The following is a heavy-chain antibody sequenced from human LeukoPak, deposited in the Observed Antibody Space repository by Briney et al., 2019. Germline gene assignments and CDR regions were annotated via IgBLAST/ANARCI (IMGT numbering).Heavy chain of an antibody. CDR3: ARDIGDIVVVPAAFDI. V-gene: IGHV4-30-2*01. CDR2: IYHSGST. J-gene: IGHJ3*02. Sequence: PSETLSLTCTVSGGSISSGGYYWSWIRQPPGKGLEWIGYIYHSGSTYYNPSLKSRVTISVDRSKNQFSLKLSSVTAADTAVYYCARDIGDIVVVPAAFDIWGQGTMVTVSS. CDR1: GGSISSGGYY. D-gene: IGHD2-2*01.